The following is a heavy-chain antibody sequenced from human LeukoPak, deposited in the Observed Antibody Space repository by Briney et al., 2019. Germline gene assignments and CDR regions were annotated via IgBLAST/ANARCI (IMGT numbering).Heavy chain of an antibody. J-gene: IGHJ4*02. CDR2: INHSGST. CDR3: ARGGRSAQWWNY. V-gene: IGHV4-34*01. D-gene: IGHD2-15*01. Sequence: NPSETLSLTCAVYGGSFSGYYWTWIRQPPGKGLEWIGEINHSGSTNYNPSLKSRVTISVDTSKNQFSLNLSSVTAADTAVYYCARGGRSAQWWNYWGQGTLVTVSS. CDR1: GGSFSGYY.